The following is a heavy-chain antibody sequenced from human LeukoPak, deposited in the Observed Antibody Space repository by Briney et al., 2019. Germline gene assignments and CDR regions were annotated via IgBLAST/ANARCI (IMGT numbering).Heavy chain of an antibody. J-gene: IGHJ3*01. V-gene: IGHV3-48*03. D-gene: IGHD3-10*01. CDR2: ISSSGSTI. CDR1: GITLSSYE. Sequence: GGSLRLSCAASGITLSSYEMNWVRQAPGKGLEWIAYISSSGSTIYYADSVKGRFTISRDNAKNSLYLQMNSLRAEDTAVYYCARDGWVRGVIDAFDVWGQGTLVTVSS. CDR3: ARDGWVRGVIDAFDV.